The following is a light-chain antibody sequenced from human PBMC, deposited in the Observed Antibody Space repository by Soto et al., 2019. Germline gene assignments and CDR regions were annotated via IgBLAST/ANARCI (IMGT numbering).Light chain of an antibody. V-gene: IGKV3-11*01. CDR1: KSVGTY. J-gene: IGKJ3*01. Sequence: ILMTQSPATQSLSLAQRAILPCRASKSVGTYLAWYQQKPGQAPRLCIYDASNRATGMPARFGGSGSGTDFTLTITSLGPEDFAVYYCQQRSKWPESFGTGAKGDIK. CDR3: QQRSKWPES. CDR2: DAS.